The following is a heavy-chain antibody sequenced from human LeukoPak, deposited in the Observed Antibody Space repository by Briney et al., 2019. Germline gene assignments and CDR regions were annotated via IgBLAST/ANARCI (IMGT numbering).Heavy chain of an antibody. D-gene: IGHD4-17*01. V-gene: IGHV4-31*03. J-gene: IGHJ6*02. CDR3: ARDRAGVYGDLFYYYYGMDV. CDR2: MYYNGST. Sequence: SETLSLTCTVSGGSISSGGYYWNWIRQHPGKGLEWIGYMYYNGSTYYNPSLKSRVTISVDTSKNQFSLKLSSVTAADTAVYYCARDRAGVYGDLFYYYYGMDVWGQGTTVTVSS. CDR1: GGSISSGGYY.